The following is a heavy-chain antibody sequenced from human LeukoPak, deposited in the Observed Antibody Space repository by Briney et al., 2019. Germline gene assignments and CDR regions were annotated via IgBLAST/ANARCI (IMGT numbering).Heavy chain of an antibody. V-gene: IGHV1-69*05. D-gene: IGHD6-19*01. Sequence: SVKVSCKASGGTFSSYAISWVRQAPGQGLEWMGGIIPIFGTANYVQKFQGRVTITTDESTSTAYMELSSLRSEDTAVYYCEKHMLQQYSSHPFDPWGQGTLVTVSS. CDR1: GGTFSSYA. J-gene: IGHJ5*02. CDR3: EKHMLQQYSSHPFDP. CDR2: IIPIFGTA.